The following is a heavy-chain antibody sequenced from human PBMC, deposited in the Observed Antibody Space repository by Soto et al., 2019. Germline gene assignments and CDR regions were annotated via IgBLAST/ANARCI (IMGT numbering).Heavy chain of an antibody. D-gene: IGHD6-13*01. CDR2: ISYDGSNK. V-gene: IGHV3-30*18. CDR3: AKAGQGSSWYSDY. CDR1: GFTFSSYG. Sequence: QVQLVESGGGVVQPGRSLRLSCAASGFTFSSYGMHWVRQAPGKGLEWVAVISYDGSNKYYADSVKGRFTISRDNSKNTRYLQMNSLRAEDTAVNYCAKAGQGSSWYSDYWGQGTLVTVSS. J-gene: IGHJ4*02.